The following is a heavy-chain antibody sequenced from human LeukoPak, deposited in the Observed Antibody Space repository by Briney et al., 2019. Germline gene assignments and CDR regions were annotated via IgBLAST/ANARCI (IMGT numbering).Heavy chain of an antibody. J-gene: IGHJ6*02. CDR1: GGSFSGYY. Sequence: SETLSLTCAVYGGSFSGYYWSWIRQPPGKGLEWIGEINHSGSTNYNPSLKSRVTISVDTSRNQFSLNLTSVTAADTAVYYCARNSWVALKDYFYGLDVWGQGTTVTVSS. CDR3: ARNSWVALKDYFYGLDV. D-gene: IGHD2-15*01. V-gene: IGHV4-34*01. CDR2: INHSGST.